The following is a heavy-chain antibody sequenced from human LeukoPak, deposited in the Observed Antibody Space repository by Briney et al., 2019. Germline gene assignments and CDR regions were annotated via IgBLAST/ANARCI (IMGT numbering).Heavy chain of an antibody. V-gene: IGHV4-34*01. CDR2: INHSGST. CDR1: GGSFSGYY. CDR3: ATHRDQYSSSWYGYNWFDP. D-gene: IGHD6-13*01. Sequence: SETLSLTCAVYGGSFSGYYWSWIRQPPGKGLEWIGEINHSGSTNYNPSLKSRVTISVDTPKNQFSLNLTSVTAADTAVYYCATHRDQYSSSWYGYNWFDPWGQGTLVTVSS. J-gene: IGHJ5*02.